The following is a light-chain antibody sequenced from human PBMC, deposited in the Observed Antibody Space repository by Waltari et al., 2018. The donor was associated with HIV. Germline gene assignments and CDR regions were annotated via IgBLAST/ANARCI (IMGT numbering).Light chain of an antibody. CDR2: RDN. CDR3: ATWDASLGGSYV. Sequence: TPGQRVTISCSGTTSNVGSNFVSWYQQLPGTAPKLLIYRDNQRPSGVPARFSVSKSGASVSLAISGLRSEDEGDYYCATWDASLGGSYVFGTGTTVSVL. CDR1: TSNVGSNF. V-gene: IGLV1-47*01. J-gene: IGLJ1*01.